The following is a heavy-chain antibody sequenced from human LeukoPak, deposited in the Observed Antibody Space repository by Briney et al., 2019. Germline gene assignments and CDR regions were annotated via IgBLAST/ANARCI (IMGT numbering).Heavy chain of an antibody. CDR2: IYYSGST. Sequence: PSETLSLTCTVSGGSISSIGYYWGWIRQPPGMGLEWIGSIYYSGSTHYNPSLESRVTISVDTSKNQFSLNLYSMTAADTAVYYCARTFYYDRSGNYYAGGNWFDPWGQGTLVTVSS. D-gene: IGHD3-22*01. V-gene: IGHV4-39*01. CDR3: ARTFYYDRSGNYYAGGNWFDP. J-gene: IGHJ5*02. CDR1: GGSISSIGYY.